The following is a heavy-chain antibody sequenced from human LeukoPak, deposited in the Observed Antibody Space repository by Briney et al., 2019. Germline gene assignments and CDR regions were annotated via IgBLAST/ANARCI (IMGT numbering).Heavy chain of an antibody. D-gene: IGHD2-15*01. V-gene: IGHV1-69*05. CDR2: IIPIFGTA. CDR1: GGTFSSYA. Sequence: ASVKVSCKASGGTFSSYAISWVRQAPGQGLEWMGRIIPIFGTANYAQKFQGRVTITTDGSTSTAYMELSSLRSEDTAVYYCASAPLSCCSGGSCYSCWFDPWGQGTLVTVSS. J-gene: IGHJ5*02. CDR3: ASAPLSCCSGGSCYSCWFDP.